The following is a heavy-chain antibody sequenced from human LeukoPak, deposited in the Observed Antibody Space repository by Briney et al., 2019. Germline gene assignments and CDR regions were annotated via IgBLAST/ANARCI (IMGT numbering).Heavy chain of an antibody. Sequence: GGSLRLSCAASGFTFSSYWMSWVRQAPGKGLEWVANIKEDGSEKYYVDSVKGRFTISRDNAKNLLYLQMNSLRAEATAVYYCARDLDTGNYFFAYWGQGTPVIVSS. D-gene: IGHD3-9*01. J-gene: IGHJ4*02. CDR2: IKEDGSEK. V-gene: IGHV3-7*01. CDR3: ARDLDTGNYFFAY. CDR1: GFTFSSYW.